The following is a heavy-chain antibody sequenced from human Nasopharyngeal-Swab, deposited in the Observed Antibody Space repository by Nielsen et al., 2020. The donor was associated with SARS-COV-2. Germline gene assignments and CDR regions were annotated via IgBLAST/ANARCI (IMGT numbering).Heavy chain of an antibody. J-gene: IGHJ6*02. Sequence: ASVKVSCKASGYTFTSYAMHWVRQAPGQRLEWMGWINAGNGNTKYSQKFQGRVTITRDKSTSTAYMELSSLRSEDTAVYYCARVKSPGYSSSWYRDYYGMDVWGQGTTVTVSS. CDR2: INAGNGNT. CDR1: GYTFTSYA. D-gene: IGHD6-13*01. V-gene: IGHV1-3*01. CDR3: ARVKSPGYSSSWYRDYYGMDV.